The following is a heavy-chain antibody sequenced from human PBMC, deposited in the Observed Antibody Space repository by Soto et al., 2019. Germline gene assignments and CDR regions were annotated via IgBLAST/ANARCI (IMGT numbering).Heavy chain of an antibody. CDR1: DGSFSGYY. D-gene: IGHD2-21*01. J-gene: IGHJ4*02. CDR3: ARGPPPGYPCGGAYDY. CDR2: INHSGTT. V-gene: IGHV4-34*01. Sequence: NPSETLSLTCAVYDGSFSGYYWSWIRQSPGKGLEWIGEINHSGTTNYNPSLKSRVTISVDTSKSQFSLKLSSVTAADTTVYYCARGPPPGYPCGGAYDYWGPGTLVTVSS.